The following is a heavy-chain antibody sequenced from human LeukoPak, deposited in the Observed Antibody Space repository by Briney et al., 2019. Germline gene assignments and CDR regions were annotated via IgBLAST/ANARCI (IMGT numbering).Heavy chain of an antibody. V-gene: IGHV3-23*01. CDR3: AKGSGGGYSSGSAFDY. Sequence: GSLRLSWAASGFTLSSYWMHWVRQAPGEGLVWVSAIRASGGSTYLADSVKGRFTISRDNSNNTLYLQMNSLRVEDTAVYYCAKGSGGGYSSGSAFDYSGQGTLVTVSS. CDR1: GFTLSSYW. J-gene: IGHJ4*02. CDR2: IRASGGST. D-gene: IGHD6-19*01.